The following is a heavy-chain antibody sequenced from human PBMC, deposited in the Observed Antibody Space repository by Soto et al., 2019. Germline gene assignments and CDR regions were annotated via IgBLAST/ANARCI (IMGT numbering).Heavy chain of an antibody. D-gene: IGHD3-22*01. CDR2: IYQSGST. CDR1: GGSSSSVGYS. J-gene: IGHJ2*01. CDR3: ARESRSSRYDSSGYSQFWFFDL. Sequence: SETLSLTCAVVGGSSSSVGYSWICIRQPPGKGQEWIGYIYQSGSTYYNPSLKSRVTISVDWSKNQFALELSSVTAADTAVYYCARESRSSRYDSSGYSQFWFFDLWGRGTLVPVSS. V-gene: IGHV4-30-2*01.